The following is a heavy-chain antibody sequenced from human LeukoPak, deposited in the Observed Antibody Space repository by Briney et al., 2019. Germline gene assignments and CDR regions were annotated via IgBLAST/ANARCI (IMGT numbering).Heavy chain of an antibody. CDR1: GFTFSSYA. CDR3: ARGVYGDYAPDY. D-gene: IGHD4-17*01. Sequence: GGSLRLSCAASGFTFSSYAMHWVRQAPGKGLEWVAVISYDGSNKYYADSVKGRFTISRDNSKNTLYLQMNSLRAEDTAVYYCARGVYGDYAPDYWGQGTLVTVSS. V-gene: IGHV3-30*01. CDR2: ISYDGSNK. J-gene: IGHJ4*02.